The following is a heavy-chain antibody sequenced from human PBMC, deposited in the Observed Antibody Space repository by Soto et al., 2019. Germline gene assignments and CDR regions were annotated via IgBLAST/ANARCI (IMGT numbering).Heavy chain of an antibody. V-gene: IGHV1-69*12. CDR1: GGTFSNYA. CDR3: ARGPYGYYAKSCNYYAEYFQH. CDR2: LIPISGTT. D-gene: IGHD3-22*01. Sequence: QVQLVQSGAEVKKPGSSVKVSCKASGGTFSNYAIAWVRQAPGQGLEWMGGLIPISGTTNYAQKFQGRVTITADESTGTAYMELRRLRSEETAVYYCARGPYGYYAKSCNYYAEYFQHWGQGTLVTVSS. J-gene: IGHJ1*01.